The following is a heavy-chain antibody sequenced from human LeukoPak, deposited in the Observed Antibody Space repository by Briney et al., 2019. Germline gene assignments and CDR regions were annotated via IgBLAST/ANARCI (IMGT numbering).Heavy chain of an antibody. J-gene: IGHJ4*02. D-gene: IGHD2-2*02. Sequence: PGESLRLSCAASGFTFSSYSMNWVRQAPGKGLEWVSSISSSSSYIYYADSVKGRFTISRDNAKNSLYLQMNSLRAEDTAVYYCARLRRYCSSTSCYTIDYWGQGTLVTVSS. V-gene: IGHV3-21*01. CDR3: ARLRRYCSSTSCYTIDY. CDR2: ISSSSSYI. CDR1: GFTFSSYS.